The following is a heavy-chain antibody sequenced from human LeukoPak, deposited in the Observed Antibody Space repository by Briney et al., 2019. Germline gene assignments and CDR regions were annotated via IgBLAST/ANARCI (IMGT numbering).Heavy chain of an antibody. CDR3: ARGNYYDFWSGYYRYYYFDY. Sequence: GASVKVSCEASGYTFTSYDINWVRQATGQGLEWMGWMNPNSGNTGYAQKFQGRVTMTRNTSISTAYMELSSLRSEDTAVYYCARGNYYDFWSGYYRYYYFDYWGQGTLVTVSS. J-gene: IGHJ4*02. CDR1: GYTFTSYD. D-gene: IGHD3-3*01. V-gene: IGHV1-8*01. CDR2: MNPNSGNT.